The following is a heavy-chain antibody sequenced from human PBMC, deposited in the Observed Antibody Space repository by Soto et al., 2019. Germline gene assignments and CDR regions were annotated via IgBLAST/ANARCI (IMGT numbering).Heavy chain of an antibody. D-gene: IGHD1-1*01. CDR3: ERGSLEPYDYYGQEV. CDR1: GYTFTGYY. Sequence: ASVNVFFKASGYTFTGYYMHWVRQAPGQGLEWMGWINPNSGGTNYAHKCQGRVTMTRDTSISPAYMELSRLRSDDTAVYYCERGSLEPYDYYGQEVWGQGTTVTVS. V-gene: IGHV1-2*07. J-gene: IGHJ6*02. CDR2: INPNSGGT.